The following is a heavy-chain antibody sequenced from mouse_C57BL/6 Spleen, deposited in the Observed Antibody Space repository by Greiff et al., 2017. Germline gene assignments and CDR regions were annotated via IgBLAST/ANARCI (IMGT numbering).Heavy chain of an antibody. CDR3: ARLVTTVVASYYFDY. V-gene: IGHV1-42*01. Sequence: VHVKQSGPELVKPGASVKISCKASGYSFTGYYMNWVKQSPEKSLEWIGEINPSTGGTTYNQKFKAKATLTVDKSSSTAYMQLKSLTSEDSAVYYCARLVTTVVASYYFDYWGQGTTLTVSS. J-gene: IGHJ2*01. CDR1: GYSFTGYY. D-gene: IGHD1-1*01. CDR2: INPSTGGT.